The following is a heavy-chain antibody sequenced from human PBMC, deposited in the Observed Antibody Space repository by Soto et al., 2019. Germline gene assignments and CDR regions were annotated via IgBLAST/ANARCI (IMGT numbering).Heavy chain of an antibody. CDR3: ARDPYGSGSYYKNGPFDY. CDR2: IYSGGST. D-gene: IGHD3-10*01. CDR1: GFTVSSNY. Sequence: HPGGSLRLSCAASGFTVSSNYMSWVRQAPGKGLEWVSVIYSGGSTYYADSVKGRFTISRDNSKNTLYLQMNSLRAEDTAVYYCARDPYGSGSYYKNGPFDYWGQGTLVTVSS. J-gene: IGHJ4*02. V-gene: IGHV3-66*01.